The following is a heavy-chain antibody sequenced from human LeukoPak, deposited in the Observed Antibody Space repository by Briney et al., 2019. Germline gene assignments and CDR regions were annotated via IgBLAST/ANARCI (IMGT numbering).Heavy chain of an antibody. J-gene: IGHJ4*02. CDR3: ARGMAAADSGIDY. CDR1: GFTFSSYT. Sequence: GGSLRLSCAASGFTFSSYTMNWARQAPGKGLEWVSSISSRGIYIYYADSVKGRFTISRDNAKNSLYLQQNSLRAEDTAVYSCARGMAAADSGIDYWGQGTLVSVSS. CDR2: ISSRGIYI. V-gene: IGHV3-21*01. D-gene: IGHD6-13*01.